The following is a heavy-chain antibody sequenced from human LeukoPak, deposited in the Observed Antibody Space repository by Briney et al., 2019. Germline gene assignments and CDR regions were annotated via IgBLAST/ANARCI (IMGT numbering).Heavy chain of an antibody. V-gene: IGHV1-2*02. Sequence: ASVKVSCKASGYTFTGYYMHWVRQAPGQGLEWMGWINPNSGGTNYAQKFQGRVTMTRDTSISTAYMELSRLRSDDTAVYYCAREPDIVVVPDAIASYWGQVTLVTVSS. D-gene: IGHD2-2*02. CDR1: GYTFTGYY. CDR3: AREPDIVVVPDAIASY. CDR2: INPNSGGT. J-gene: IGHJ4*02.